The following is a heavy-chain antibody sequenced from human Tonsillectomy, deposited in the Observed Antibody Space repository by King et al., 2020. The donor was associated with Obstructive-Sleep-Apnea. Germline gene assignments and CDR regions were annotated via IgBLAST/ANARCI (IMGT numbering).Heavy chain of an antibody. Sequence: QLVQSGGGVVQPGRSLRLSCAASGFTFSLFPMHGVRQAPGKGLDWVTVISFDGNNKYYADSVKGRFTISRDNSKNTLYLQMNSLRAEDTAVYYCAGDGFVSTVVTPGYFDFWGQGTLVTVSS. V-gene: IGHV3-30*04. D-gene: IGHD4-23*01. J-gene: IGHJ4*02. CDR3: AGDGFVSTVVTPGYFDF. CDR1: GFTFSLFP. CDR2: ISFDGNNK.